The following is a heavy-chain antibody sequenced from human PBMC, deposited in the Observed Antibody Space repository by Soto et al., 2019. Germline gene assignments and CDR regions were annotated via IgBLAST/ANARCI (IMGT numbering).Heavy chain of an antibody. CDR1: AGSISSGGHY. J-gene: IGHJ4*02. CDR3: ARGLGGFYDY. D-gene: IGHD1-26*01. Sequence: SETLSLTCTVSAGSISSGGHYWSWIRQHPGKGLEWIGNIYHSGSTYFNPSLKSRVIISVDTSKNQFSLKLSSVTAADTAVYYCARGLGGFYDYWGQGTMVTVS. V-gene: IGHV4-31*03. CDR2: IYHSGST.